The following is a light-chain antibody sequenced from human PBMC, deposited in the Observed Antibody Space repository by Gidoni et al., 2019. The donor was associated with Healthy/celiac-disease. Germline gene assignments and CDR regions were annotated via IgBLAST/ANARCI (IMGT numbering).Light chain of an antibody. J-gene: IGKJ5*01. Sequence: ELVLTQSPATLSLSPGERATLPCRASQSVSSYLAWYQQKPGQAPRLLIYDASNKATGIPARFSGSGAGTDFTLTISSLEPEDFAVYYCQQRSNWPRKITFGQGTRLEIK. V-gene: IGKV3-11*01. CDR2: DAS. CDR1: QSVSSY. CDR3: QQRSNWPRKIT.